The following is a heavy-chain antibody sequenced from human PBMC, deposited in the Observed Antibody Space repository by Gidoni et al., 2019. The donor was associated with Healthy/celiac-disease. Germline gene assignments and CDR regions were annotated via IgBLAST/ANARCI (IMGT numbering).Heavy chain of an antibody. CDR1: GSPLPELS. CDR3: ATGEVGGYYYGMDV. J-gene: IGHJ6*02. CDR2: FDPEDGET. D-gene: IGHD1-26*01. Sequence: QVQPVQSGAEVTKPGASVKVPCKVSGSPLPELSMHWVRQAPGKGLEWMGGFDPEDGETIYAQKFQGRVTMTEDTSTDTAYMELSSLRSEDTAVYYCATGEVGGYYYGMDVWGQGTTVTVSS. V-gene: IGHV1-24*01.